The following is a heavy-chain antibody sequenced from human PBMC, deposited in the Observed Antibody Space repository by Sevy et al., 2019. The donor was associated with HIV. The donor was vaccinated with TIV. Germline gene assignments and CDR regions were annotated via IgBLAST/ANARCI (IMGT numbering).Heavy chain of an antibody. Sequence: GGSLRLSCAASGFTFSSYAMHWVRQAPGKGLEWVAVISYDGSNKYYADSVKGRFTISRDNSKNTLYLQMNSLRVVDTAVYYCARSFTIFGVVIVGGYYYGMDVWGQGTTVTVSS. D-gene: IGHD3-3*01. CDR1: GFTFSSYA. CDR2: ISYDGSNK. J-gene: IGHJ6*02. V-gene: IGHV3-30-3*01. CDR3: ARSFTIFGVVIVGGYYYGMDV.